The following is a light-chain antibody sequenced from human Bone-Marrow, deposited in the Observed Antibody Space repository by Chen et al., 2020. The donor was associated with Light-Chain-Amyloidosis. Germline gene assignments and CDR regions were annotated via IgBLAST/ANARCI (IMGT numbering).Light chain of an antibody. CDR2: RDT. CDR3: QSADSSGTYEVI. V-gene: IGLV3-25*03. CDR1: DLPTKY. Sequence: SYELTQPPSVSVSPGQTARITCSGDDLPTKYAYWYQQKPGQAPVLVIHRDTERPSGISERFSGSSSGTTATFTISGVQAADEADYHCQSADSSGTYEVIFGGGTKLTFL. J-gene: IGLJ2*01.